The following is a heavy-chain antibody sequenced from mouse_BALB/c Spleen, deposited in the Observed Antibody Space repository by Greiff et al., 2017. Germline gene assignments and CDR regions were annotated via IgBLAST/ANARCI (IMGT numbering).Heavy chain of an antibody. CDR2: ISSGGSYT. CDR3: ARRDYVNWYFDV. V-gene: IGHV5-9-1*01. J-gene: IGHJ1*01. CDR1: GFTFSSYA. D-gene: IGHD2-4*01. Sequence: EVMLVESGGGLVKPGGSLKLSCAASGFTFSSYAMSWVRQTPEKRLEWVATISSGGSYTYYPDSVKGRFTISRDNAKNTLYLQMSSLRSEDTAMYYCARRDYVNWYFDVWGAGTTVTVSS.